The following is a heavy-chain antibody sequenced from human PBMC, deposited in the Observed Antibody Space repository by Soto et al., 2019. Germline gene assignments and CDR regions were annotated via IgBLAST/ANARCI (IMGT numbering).Heavy chain of an antibody. D-gene: IGHD2-2*01. Sequence: PRESLKISCKGSGYSFTSYWISWVRQMPGKGLEWMGRIDPSDSYTNYSPSFQGHVTISADKSISTAYLQWSSLKASDTAMYYCAAPKQLSMGYYYGMDVWGQGTTVTV. CDR1: GYSFTSYW. CDR2: IDPSDSYT. J-gene: IGHJ6*02. V-gene: IGHV5-10-1*01. CDR3: AAPKQLSMGYYYGMDV.